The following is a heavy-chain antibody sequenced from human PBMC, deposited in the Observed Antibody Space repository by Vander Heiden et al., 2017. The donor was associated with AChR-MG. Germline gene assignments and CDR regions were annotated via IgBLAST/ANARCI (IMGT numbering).Heavy chain of an antibody. D-gene: IGHD3-10*01. Sequence: QVQLVESGGGVVQPGRSLRLSCAASGFTFSRYGMHWVRQAPGKGLEWVAVIWYDGSNKYYADSVKGRFTISRDNSKNTRYLQMNSLRAEDTAVYYCARAPRIVWFRELLYDYWGQGTLVTVSS. CDR3: ARAPRIVWFRELLYDY. CDR1: GFTFSRYG. V-gene: IGHV3-33*01. CDR2: IWYDGSNK. J-gene: IGHJ4*02.